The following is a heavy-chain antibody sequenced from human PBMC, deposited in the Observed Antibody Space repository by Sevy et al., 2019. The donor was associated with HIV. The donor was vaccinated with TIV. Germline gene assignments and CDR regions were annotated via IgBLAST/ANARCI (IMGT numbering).Heavy chain of an antibody. CDR2: ISYDGSNK. Sequence: GGSLRLSCAASGFTFSSYAMHWVRQAPGKGLEWVAVISYDGSNKYYADSVKGRFTISRDNSKNTLYLQMNSLRAEDTAVYYCATDPADSSSWLFDYWGQGTLVTVSS. CDR1: GFTFSSYA. CDR3: ATDPADSSSWLFDY. D-gene: IGHD6-13*01. V-gene: IGHV3-30-3*01. J-gene: IGHJ4*02.